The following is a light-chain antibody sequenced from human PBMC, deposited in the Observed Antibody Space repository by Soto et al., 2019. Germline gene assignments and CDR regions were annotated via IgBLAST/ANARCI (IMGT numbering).Light chain of an antibody. V-gene: IGKV3-15*01. J-gene: IGKJ1*01. CDR2: GAS. CDR3: QQYNNWPQT. CDR1: QSVSSN. Sequence: EIVMTQSPATLSVSPGERATLSCRASQSVSSNLAWYQQKPGQAPRLLIYGASTRATGIPARFSGSGSGTEFTLTISSLQSEDFAVYYCQQYNNWPQTFGQGTKGKSN.